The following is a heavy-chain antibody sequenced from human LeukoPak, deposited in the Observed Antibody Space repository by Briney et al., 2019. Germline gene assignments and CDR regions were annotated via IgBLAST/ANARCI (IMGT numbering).Heavy chain of an antibody. J-gene: IGHJ3*02. CDR1: GYTFTSYY. V-gene: IGHV1-46*01. CDR3: AREANYYYDSSGYGPVHAFDI. CDR2: INPSGGST. Sequence: GASVKVSCKASGYTFTSYYMHWVRQAPGQGLEWMGIINPSGGSTSYAQKFQGRVTITADKSTSTAYMELSSLRSEDTAVYYCAREANYYYDSSGYGPVHAFDIWGQGTMVTVSS. D-gene: IGHD3-22*01.